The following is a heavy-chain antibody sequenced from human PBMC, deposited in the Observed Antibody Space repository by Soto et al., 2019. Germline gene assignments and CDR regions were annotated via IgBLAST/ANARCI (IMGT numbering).Heavy chain of an antibody. CDR2: INHSGST. CDR3: ASADGYSGYDSDY. D-gene: IGHD5-12*01. CDR1: GGSFSGYY. J-gene: IGHJ4*02. Sequence: SETLSLTCAVYGGSFSGYYWSWIRQPPGKGLEWIGEINHSGSTNYNPSLKSRVTISVDTSRNQFSLKLSSVTAADTAVYYCASADGYSGYDSDYWGQGTLVTVSS. V-gene: IGHV4-34*01.